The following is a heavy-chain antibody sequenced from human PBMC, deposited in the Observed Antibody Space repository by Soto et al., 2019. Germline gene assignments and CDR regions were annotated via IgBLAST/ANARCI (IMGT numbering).Heavy chain of an antibody. Sequence: GSLRLSCTASGFTFSSYAMSWVRQAPGKGLEWVPAISGSGGSTYYADSVKGRFTISRDNSKNTLYLQMNSLRAEDTAVYYCAKTAAYYYDSSGYYYLNYWGQGTLVTVS. CDR1: GFTFSSYA. J-gene: IGHJ4*02. CDR3: AKTAAYYYDSSGYYYLNY. CDR2: ISGSGGST. D-gene: IGHD3-22*01. V-gene: IGHV3-23*01.